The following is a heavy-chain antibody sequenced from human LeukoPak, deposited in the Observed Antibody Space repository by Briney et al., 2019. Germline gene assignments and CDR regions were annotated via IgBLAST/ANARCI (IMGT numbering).Heavy chain of an antibody. CDR3: ARAQVGAPTDL. D-gene: IGHD1-26*01. CDR2: IHGDGDNI. Sequence: QPGGSLRLSCAASGFPFSSYAMYWVRQAPGKGLVWVARIHGDGDNISYADSVRGRFTISRDNAKDTLYLRMNSLRPEDTAVYYCARAQVGAPTDLWGQGTLVTVSS. CDR1: GFPFSSYA. J-gene: IGHJ5*02. V-gene: IGHV3-74*01.